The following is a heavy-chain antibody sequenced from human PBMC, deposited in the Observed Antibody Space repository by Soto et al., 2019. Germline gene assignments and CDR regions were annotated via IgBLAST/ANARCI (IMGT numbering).Heavy chain of an antibody. CDR1: GFIFTSYS. D-gene: IGHD1-26*01. CDR2: IRIDSNHI. CDR3: ARDLSYAFDY. J-gene: IGHJ4*02. Sequence: EVQLVESGGGSVQPGGSLRLSCAASGFIFTSYSMNWVRQAPGKGLEWLSYIRIDSNHIGYADSVRGRFTISSDIAKNSLYLQMNSLRDEDTAVYYCARDLSYAFDYWGQGTLVTVSS. V-gene: IGHV3-48*02.